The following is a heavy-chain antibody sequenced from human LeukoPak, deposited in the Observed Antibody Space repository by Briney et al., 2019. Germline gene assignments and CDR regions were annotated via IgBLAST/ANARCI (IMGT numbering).Heavy chain of an antibody. V-gene: IGHV3-48*03. D-gene: IGHD3-22*01. Sequence: GGSLRLSCAASGFTFSRYEMNWVRQAPGKGLEWISYISGSGTTISYANSVKGRFTISRDDAMNSVYLQMTGLRVEDTAIYFCARINYFDSTGYGGEMDYWGQGNLVTVSS. CDR3: ARINYFDSTGYGGEMDY. J-gene: IGHJ4*02. CDR1: GFTFSRYE. CDR2: ISGSGTTI.